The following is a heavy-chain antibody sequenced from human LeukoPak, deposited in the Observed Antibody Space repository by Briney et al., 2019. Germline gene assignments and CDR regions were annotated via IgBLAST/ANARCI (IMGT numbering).Heavy chain of an antibody. V-gene: IGHV4-38-2*02. CDR1: CYFLSSGFY. J-gene: IGHJ4*01. Sequence: PSETLSLTCNVSCYFLSSGFYWGWIRQPPGDGLDGIVSGYHSGTTIYNPSLKSRVTMSMDTSMKHYSLKLRSVTAADTAVYYCARTLSDASPVATWGHGTLVTVSS. D-gene: IGHD2-8*01. CDR2: GYHSGTT. CDR3: ARTLSDASPVAT.